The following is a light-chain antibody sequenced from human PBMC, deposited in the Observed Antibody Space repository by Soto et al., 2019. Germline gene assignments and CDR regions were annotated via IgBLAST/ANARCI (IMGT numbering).Light chain of an antibody. CDR1: SSDVGGYNY. CDR3: SSYTNINTRACV. CDR2: AVT. Sequence: QSALTQPASVSGSPGQSITISCTGTSSDVGGYNYVSWYQQHPGKAPKLMIYAVTDRPSGVSSRFSGSKSGNTASLTISGLQAEDEADYYCSSYTNINTRACVFGTGTKLTVL. J-gene: IGLJ1*01. V-gene: IGLV2-14*01.